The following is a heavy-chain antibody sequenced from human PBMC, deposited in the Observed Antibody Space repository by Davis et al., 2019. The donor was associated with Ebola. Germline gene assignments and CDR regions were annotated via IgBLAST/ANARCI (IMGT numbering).Heavy chain of an antibody. CDR2: IIPIFGTA. J-gene: IGHJ6*03. Sequence: SVKVSCKASGGTFSSYAISWVRQAPGQGLEWMEGIIPIFGTANYAQKFQGRVTITADESTSTAYMELSSLRSEDTAVYYCARDLLSLANYDPHYYYMDVWGKGTTVTVSS. CDR1: GGTFSSYA. CDR3: ARDLLSLANYDPHYYYMDV. D-gene: IGHD3-3*01. V-gene: IGHV1-69*13.